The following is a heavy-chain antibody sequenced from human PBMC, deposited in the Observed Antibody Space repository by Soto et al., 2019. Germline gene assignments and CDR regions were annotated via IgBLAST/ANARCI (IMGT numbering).Heavy chain of an antibody. V-gene: IGHV4-59*08. CDR3: VRQGIDYLHGLVDV. J-gene: IGHJ6*02. CDR1: SGPDRSHN. Sequence: QVQLQQSGPRLVKPSETLSLTCTVSSGPDRSHNWGWIRQPPGRGLEWIGYVYYTGDTAYNPSLRGLLTTSADTSTTDISLTLTSVTAADTAVYYCVRQGIDYLHGLVDVWGQGPTVSVSS. CDR2: VYYTGDT. D-gene: IGHD4-17*01.